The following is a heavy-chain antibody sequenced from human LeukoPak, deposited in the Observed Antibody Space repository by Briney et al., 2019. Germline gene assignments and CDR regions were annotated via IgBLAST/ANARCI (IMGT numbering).Heavy chain of an antibody. CDR3: ARSPEPQLLWFGAGGFDP. V-gene: IGHV3-30*19. CDR1: GFTFSSYG. CDR2: ISYDGSNK. J-gene: IGHJ5*02. Sequence: GGSLRLSCAASGFTFSSYGMHWVRQAPGKGLEWVAVISYDGSNKYYADSVKGRFTISRDNSKNTLYLQMNSLRAEDTAVYYCARSPEPQLLWFGAGGFDPWGQGTLVTVSS. D-gene: IGHD3-10*01.